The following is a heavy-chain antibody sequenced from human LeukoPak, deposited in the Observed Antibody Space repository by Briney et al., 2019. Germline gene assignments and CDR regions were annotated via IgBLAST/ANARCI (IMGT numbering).Heavy chain of an antibody. J-gene: IGHJ6*02. V-gene: IGHV4-59*08. CDR2: IYYSGST. CDR3: ARFFPTHYTASYYYYGMDV. CDR1: GGSISSYY. Sequence: SETLSLTCTVSGGSISSYYWSWIRQPPGKGLEWIGYIYYSGSTNYNPSLKSRVTISVDTSKNQFSLKLSSVTAADTAVYYCARFFPTHYTASYYYYGMDVWGQGTTVTVSS. D-gene: IGHD3-10*01.